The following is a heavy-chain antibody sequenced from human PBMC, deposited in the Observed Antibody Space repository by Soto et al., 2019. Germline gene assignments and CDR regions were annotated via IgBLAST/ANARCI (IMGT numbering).Heavy chain of an antibody. CDR2: ISYDGSNK. J-gene: IGHJ1*01. Sequence: QVQLVESGGGVVQPGRSLRLSCAASGFTFSSYGMHWVRQAPGKGLEWVAVISYDGSNKYYADSVKGRFTISRDNSKSTRYLQMNSVRAGDTAVYYCANGRWLNSGYWGQGTLVTVSS. D-gene: IGHD6-19*01. CDR1: GFTFSSYG. V-gene: IGHV3-30*18. CDR3: ANGRWLNSGY.